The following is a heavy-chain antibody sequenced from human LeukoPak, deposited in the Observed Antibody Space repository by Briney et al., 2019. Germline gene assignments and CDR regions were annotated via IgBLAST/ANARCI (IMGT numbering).Heavy chain of an antibody. CDR3: ARGDGYGYNWFDS. Sequence: SVKVSCKAFGGTFSRYAFSWVRQAPGQGLEWMGRIIPIFGTANYAQKFQGRVKVTTDESTSTAYMQLSSLRSEDTAVYYCARGDGYGYNWFDSWGQGTLVTVSS. CDR1: GGTFSRYA. D-gene: IGHD5-24*01. CDR2: IIPIFGTA. J-gene: IGHJ5*01. V-gene: IGHV1-69*05.